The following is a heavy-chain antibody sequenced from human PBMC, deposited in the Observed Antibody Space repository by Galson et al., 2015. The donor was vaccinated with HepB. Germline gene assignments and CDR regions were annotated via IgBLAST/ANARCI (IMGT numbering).Heavy chain of an antibody. Sequence: SVKVSCKASGYTFTSYYMHWVRQAPRQGLEWMGIINPSGGSTSYARKFQGRVTMTRDTSTSTVYMELSSLRSEDTAVYYCARSIAVAGRGNNWFDPWGQGTLVTVSS. J-gene: IGHJ5*02. D-gene: IGHD6-19*01. CDR1: GYTFTSYY. V-gene: IGHV1-46*03. CDR2: INPSGGST. CDR3: ARSIAVAGRGNNWFDP.